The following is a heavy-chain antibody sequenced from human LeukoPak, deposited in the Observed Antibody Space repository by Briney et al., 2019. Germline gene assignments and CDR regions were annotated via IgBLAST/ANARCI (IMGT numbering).Heavy chain of an antibody. CDR1: GVPTSGSH. Sequence: SETLSLTCTVSGVPTSGSHWSWIRQPPGKGLEWIGYIYYSGITTYNPSLNSRVTISIDTSENRFSLRLNSVTAADTAVYYCARYSGTHSRNFDFWGQGTLATVSS. D-gene: IGHD1-26*01. CDR3: ARYSGTHSRNFDF. CDR2: IYYSGIT. J-gene: IGHJ4*02. V-gene: IGHV4-59*08.